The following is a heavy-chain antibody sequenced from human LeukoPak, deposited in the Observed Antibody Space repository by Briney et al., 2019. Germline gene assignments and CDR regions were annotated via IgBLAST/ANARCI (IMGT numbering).Heavy chain of an antibody. D-gene: IGHD3-22*01. CDR1: GFTFDDYA. CDR2: ISWNSGSI. CDR3: AKDGGGYYYDSSGSNFDY. Sequence: GGSLRLSCAASGFTFDDYAMHWVRQAPGKGLEWASGISWNSGSIGYADSVKGRFTISRDNAKNSLYLQMNSLRAEDTALYYCAKDGGGYYYDSSGSNFDYWGQGTLVTVSS. V-gene: IGHV3-9*01. J-gene: IGHJ4*02.